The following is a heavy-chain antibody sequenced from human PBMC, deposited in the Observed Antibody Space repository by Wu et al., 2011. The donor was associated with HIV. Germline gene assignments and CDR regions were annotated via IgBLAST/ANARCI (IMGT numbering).Heavy chain of an antibody. V-gene: IGHV1-69*14. D-gene: IGHD6-13*01. CDR3: ARENGGSSWYYFDF. Sequence: QVQLVQSGAEVKKPGSSVKVSRKASGGTFNSYAFSWVRQAPGQGLEWMGRIVPIFGTTTYAQKFQGRVTITADKSTRTAYMELSSLRSEDTAVYYCARENGGSSWYYFDFWGRGTLVTVSS. CDR1: GGTFNSYA. CDR2: IVPIFGTT. J-gene: IGHJ4*02.